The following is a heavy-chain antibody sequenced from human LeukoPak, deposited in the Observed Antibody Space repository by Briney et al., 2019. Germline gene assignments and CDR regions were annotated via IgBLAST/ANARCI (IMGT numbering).Heavy chain of an antibody. Sequence: GGSLRLSCAASGFTFSDHYMDWVRQAPGKGLEWVGRTRNKANSYTTEYAASVKGRFTISRDDSKNSLYLQMNSLKTEDTAVYYCAREGKRITMVRGVITPRGYYYMDVWGKGTTVAVSS. D-gene: IGHD3-10*01. CDR2: TRNKANSYTT. V-gene: IGHV3-72*01. CDR1: GFTFSDHY. J-gene: IGHJ6*03. CDR3: AREGKRITMVRGVITPRGYYYMDV.